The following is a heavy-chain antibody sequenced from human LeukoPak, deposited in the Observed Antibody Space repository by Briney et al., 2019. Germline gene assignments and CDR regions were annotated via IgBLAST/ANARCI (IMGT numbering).Heavy chain of an antibody. D-gene: IGHD6-19*01. V-gene: IGHV4-30-2*01. CDR2: IYHSGST. CDR3: ARTKTSRIAVAGTRAVGAFDI. Sequence: PSETLSLTCTASGGSISSGGYYWSWIRQPPGKGLEWIGYIYHSGSTYYNPSLKSRVTVSVDTSKNQFSLKLSSVTAADTTVYYCARTKTSRIAVAGTRAVGAFDIWGQGTMVTVSS. J-gene: IGHJ3*02. CDR1: GGSISSGGYY.